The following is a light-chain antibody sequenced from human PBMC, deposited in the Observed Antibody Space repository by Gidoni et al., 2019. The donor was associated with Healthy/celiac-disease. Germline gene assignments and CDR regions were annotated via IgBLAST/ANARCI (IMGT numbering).Light chain of an antibody. CDR3: LQDYNYPFT. Sequence: AIQMTQSPSSLAASVGDRVTITCRASQGMRNDLGWYQQKPGKAPKLLIYAASSLQSRVPSRFSGSGSGTDFTLTISSLQPEDFATYYCLQDYNYPFTFGPGTKVDIK. CDR1: QGMRND. V-gene: IGKV1-6*01. J-gene: IGKJ3*01. CDR2: AAS.